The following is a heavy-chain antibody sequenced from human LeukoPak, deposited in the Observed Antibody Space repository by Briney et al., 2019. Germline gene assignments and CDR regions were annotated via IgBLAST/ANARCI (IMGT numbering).Heavy chain of an antibody. Sequence: GGSLRLSCAASGFTFSDYYMSWIRQAPGRGLEWVSYISISVSSVSYADSVKGRFTISRDNAKNSLYLQMNSLRAEDTAVYYCAELGITMIGGVWGKGTTVTISS. CDR3: AELGITMIGGV. D-gene: IGHD3-10*02. V-gene: IGHV3-11*04. CDR2: ISISVSSV. CDR1: GFTFSDYY. J-gene: IGHJ6*04.